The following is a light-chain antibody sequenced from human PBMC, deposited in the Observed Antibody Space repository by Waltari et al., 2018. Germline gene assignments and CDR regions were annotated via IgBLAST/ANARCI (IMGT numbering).Light chain of an antibody. CDR2: GAS. CDR3: QQRTNSFT. Sequence: EIVMTQSPVTLSVSPGERATLSCRASQSVGTKLAWYQQNPGQAPRLLIYGASTRATGIAARFSGSGSGTEFTLTISSLQSEDFAIYYCQQRTNSFTFGPGSKVDIK. V-gene: IGKV3-15*01. J-gene: IGKJ3*01. CDR1: QSVGTK.